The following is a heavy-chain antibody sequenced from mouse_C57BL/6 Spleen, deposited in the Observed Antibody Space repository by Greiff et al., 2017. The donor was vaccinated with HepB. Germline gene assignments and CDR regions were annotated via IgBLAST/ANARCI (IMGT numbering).Heavy chain of an antibody. J-gene: IGHJ1*03. Sequence: QVQLKESGAELMKPGASVKLSCKATGYTFTGYWIEWVKQRPGHGLEWIGEILPGSGSTNYNEKFKGKATLTADTTSNTAYMQLSSLTTEDSAIYYCARRANWDYWYFDVWGTGTTVTVSS. CDR1: GYTFTGYW. CDR3: ARRANWDYWYFDV. V-gene: IGHV1-9*01. D-gene: IGHD4-1*01. CDR2: ILPGSGST.